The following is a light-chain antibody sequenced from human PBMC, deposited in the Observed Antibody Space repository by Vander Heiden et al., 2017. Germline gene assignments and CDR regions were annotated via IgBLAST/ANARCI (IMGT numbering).Light chain of an antibody. CDR1: QSVSSSY. Sequence: IVLTQSPATLSLSPGERATLSCRASQSVSSSYLAWYQQKPGQAPRLLIYGASSRATGIPDRFSGSGSGTDFTLTISRLEPEDFAVYYCQQYGSSPPWTFGQGTKVEIK. CDR2: GAS. J-gene: IGKJ1*01. CDR3: QQYGSSPPWT. V-gene: IGKV3-20*01.